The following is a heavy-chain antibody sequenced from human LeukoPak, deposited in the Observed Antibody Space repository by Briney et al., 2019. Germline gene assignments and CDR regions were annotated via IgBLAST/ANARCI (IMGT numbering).Heavy chain of an antibody. D-gene: IGHD6-13*01. CDR1: GYTFTSYD. CDR2: MNPNSGNT. J-gene: IGHJ6*02. Sequence: GASVTVSCTASGYTFTSYDINWVRQAPGQGLEWMGWMNPNSGNTGYAQKFQGRVTMTRNTSISTAYMELSSLRSEDTAVYYCARYLAAEFLYYYYGMDVWGQGTTVTVSS. CDR3: ARYLAAEFLYYYYGMDV. V-gene: IGHV1-8*01.